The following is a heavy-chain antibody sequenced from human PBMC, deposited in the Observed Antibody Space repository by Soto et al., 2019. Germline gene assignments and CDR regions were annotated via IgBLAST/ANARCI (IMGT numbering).Heavy chain of an antibody. CDR3: ARGRFDFIWGTPAPYLDY. J-gene: IGHJ4*02. CDR2: IYNSATT. CDR1: GGSISTYY. D-gene: IGHD3-16*01. Sequence: WETLSLPCTVFGGSISTYYWTWIRKPPGKGLEWIGYIYNSATTKYNPSLKSRVTISVDTSKNQFSLKLSSVTTADTAVYYCARGRFDFIWGTPAPYLDYWGQGALVTVSS. V-gene: IGHV4-59*01.